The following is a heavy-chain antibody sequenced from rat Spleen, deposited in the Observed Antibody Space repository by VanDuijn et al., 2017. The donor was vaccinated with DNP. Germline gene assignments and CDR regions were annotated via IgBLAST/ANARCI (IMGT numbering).Heavy chain of an antibody. CDR3: TRINYGGYPSYAMDA. CDR1: GFIFSDYY. J-gene: IGHJ4*01. D-gene: IGHD1-11*01. Sequence: EVQLVESGGGLVQPGRSLKLSCAASGFIFSDYYMAWVRQAPTKGLEWVATISYDGSSTYYRDSVKGRFTISRDSAKSTLYLQMNSLRSEDTATYYCTRINYGGYPSYAMDAWGQGTSVTVSS. CDR2: ISYDGSST. V-gene: IGHV5-29*01.